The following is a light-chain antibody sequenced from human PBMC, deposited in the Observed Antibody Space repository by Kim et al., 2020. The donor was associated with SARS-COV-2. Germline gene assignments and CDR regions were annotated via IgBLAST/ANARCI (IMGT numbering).Light chain of an antibody. CDR1: QSISSW. CDR2: KAS. J-gene: IGKJ2*01. Sequence: ASVGDRVTITCRASQSISSWLAWYQQKPGKAPKLLIYKASSLESGVPSRFSGSGSGTEFTLTISSLQPDDFATYYCQQYNSYSMYTFGQGTKLEI. CDR3: QQYNSYSMYT. V-gene: IGKV1-5*03.